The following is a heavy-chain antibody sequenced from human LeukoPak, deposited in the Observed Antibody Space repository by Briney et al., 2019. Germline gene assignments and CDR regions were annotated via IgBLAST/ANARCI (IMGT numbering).Heavy chain of an antibody. Sequence: PSETLSLTCAVYGGSFSGYYWSWIRQPPGKGLEWIGEINHSGSTNYNPSLKSRVTISVDTSKNQFSLKLSSVTAADTAVYYCASNSEYSSSWYIFDYWGQGTLVTVSS. J-gene: IGHJ4*02. V-gene: IGHV4-34*01. CDR1: GGSFSGYY. D-gene: IGHD6-13*01. CDR2: INHSGST. CDR3: ASNSEYSSSWYIFDY.